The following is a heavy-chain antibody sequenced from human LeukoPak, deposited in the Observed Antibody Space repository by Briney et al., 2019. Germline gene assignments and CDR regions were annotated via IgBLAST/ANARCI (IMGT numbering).Heavy chain of an antibody. J-gene: IGHJ4*02. D-gene: IGHD2-2*02. CDR1: GYRFTNYW. CDR2: IYPGDSDT. Sequence: GESLKISCKGSGYRFTNYWIGWGRQMPGKGLECMGIIYPGDSDTRYNPSIQSHVTISADKSHSTANLQWYSLKASETAVYYCAIAGDSSTSCYRCFDYWGQGTLVTVSS. CDR3: AIAGDSSTSCYRCFDY. V-gene: IGHV5-51*01.